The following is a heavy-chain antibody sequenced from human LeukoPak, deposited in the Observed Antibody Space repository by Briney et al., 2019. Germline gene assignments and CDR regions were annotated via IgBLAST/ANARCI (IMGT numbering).Heavy chain of an antibody. CDR1: GFTFSSYA. CDR3: ARRAPGFSSGWLDY. V-gene: IGHV3-64*01. J-gene: IGHJ4*02. Sequence: GGSLRLSCAASGFTFSSYAIHWVRQAPGKGLEYVAAISSNGGSTFYANSVKGRFIVSRDNSKNTLSLQMGSLRTEDLAMYYCARRAPGFSSGWLDYWGQGTLVTVSS. CDR2: ISSNGGST. D-gene: IGHD6-19*01.